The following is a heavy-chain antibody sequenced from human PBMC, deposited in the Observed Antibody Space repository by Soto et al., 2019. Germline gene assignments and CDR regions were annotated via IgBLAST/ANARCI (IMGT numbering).Heavy chain of an antibody. CDR2: ISSSSSYT. V-gene: IGHV3-11*03. Sequence: GGSLRLSCAASGFTFSDYYMSWIRQAPGKGLEWVSYISSSSSYTNYADSVKGRFTISRDNAKNSLYLQMNSLKTEDTAVYYCSTGIATAVYYFDYWGQGTLVTVSS. J-gene: IGHJ4*02. D-gene: IGHD6-13*01. CDR3: STGIATAVYYFDY. CDR1: GFTFSDYY.